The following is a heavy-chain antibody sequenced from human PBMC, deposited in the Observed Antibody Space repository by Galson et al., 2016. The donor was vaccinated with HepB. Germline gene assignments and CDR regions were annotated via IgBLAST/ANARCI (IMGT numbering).Heavy chain of an antibody. J-gene: IGHJ4*02. V-gene: IGHV1-46*01. CDR3: SKDKGGGSTYCLYYFDY. Sequence: SVKVSCKASGYSFRNYYIHWVRQAPGQGFEWMGIINPGGTATKYAQKFQGRVTMTRDTTTTTVYMELSNLRSEDTAFYYCSKDKGGGSTYCLYYFDYWGQGTLVTVSS. CDR1: GYSFRNYY. CDR2: INPGGTAT. D-gene: IGHD3-16*01.